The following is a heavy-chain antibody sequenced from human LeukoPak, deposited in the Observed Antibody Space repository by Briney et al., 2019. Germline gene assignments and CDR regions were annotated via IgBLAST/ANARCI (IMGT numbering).Heavy chain of an antibody. D-gene: IGHD3-3*01. Sequence: PGGSLRLSCAASGFTFSSYGMSWVRQAPGKGLEWVSTISGSGGTTYYADSVKGRFTISRDNSKNTLYLQMNSLRAEDTAVYYCAKATIFGVVDYFDYWGQGTLVTVSS. CDR3: AKATIFGVVDYFDY. J-gene: IGHJ4*02. V-gene: IGHV3-23*01. CDR2: ISGSGGTT. CDR1: GFTFSSYG.